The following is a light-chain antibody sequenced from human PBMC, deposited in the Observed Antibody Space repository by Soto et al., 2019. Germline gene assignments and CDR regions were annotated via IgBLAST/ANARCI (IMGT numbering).Light chain of an antibody. Sequence: GDTILITFHASQTVERWMAWYQQKPGKSPKLLISDVSTLERGVPSRFSGSGSGTNFTLTISSLQPEDFATYYCIQDFISPLTFGQGTKVDVK. J-gene: IGKJ1*01. CDR2: DVS. CDR3: IQDFISPLT. CDR1: QTVERW. V-gene: IGKV1-5*01.